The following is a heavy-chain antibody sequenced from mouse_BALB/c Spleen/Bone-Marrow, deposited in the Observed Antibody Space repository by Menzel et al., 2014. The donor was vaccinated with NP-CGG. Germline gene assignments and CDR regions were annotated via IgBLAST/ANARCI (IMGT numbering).Heavy chain of an antibody. J-gene: IGHJ4*01. CDR1: GYTFTNYW. CDR2: IYPGGGYT. Sequence: QVQLKESGAELVRPGTSVKMSCKAAGYTFTNYWIGWVRQRPGHGLEWIGDIYPGGGYTNYNEKFKGKATLTADTSSSTAYMQLSSLTSEYSAVYYCAIHGEAMDYWGQGTSVTVSS. CDR3: AIHGEAMDY. V-gene: IGHV1-63*02.